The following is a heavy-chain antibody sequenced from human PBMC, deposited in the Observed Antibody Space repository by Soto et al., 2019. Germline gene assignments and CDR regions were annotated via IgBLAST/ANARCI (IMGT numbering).Heavy chain of an antibody. J-gene: IGHJ3*02. CDR3: ARVDSSGYYAFDI. CDR1: GGSISSYY. Sequence: PXETLSLTCAVSGGSISSYYWSWIRQPAGKGLEWIGRIYTSGSTNYNPSLKSRVTMSVDTSKNQFSLKLSSVTAADTAVYYCARVDSSGYYAFDIWGQGTMVTVSS. D-gene: IGHD3-22*01. CDR2: IYTSGST. V-gene: IGHV4-4*07.